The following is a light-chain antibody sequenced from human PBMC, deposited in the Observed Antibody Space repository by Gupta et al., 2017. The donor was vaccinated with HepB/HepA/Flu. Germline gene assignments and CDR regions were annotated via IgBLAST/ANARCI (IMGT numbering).Light chain of an antibody. CDR2: DVS. V-gene: IGLV2-14*03. CDR3: SSYTSSSTLL. J-gene: IGLJ2*01. Sequence: HSPLTQPPPVSGSPGQSITISCTGSSSDVGGYNYVSWYQQHAGKAPKLMIYDVSNRPSGVSNRFSGSKCGNTASLTISGLQAEDEADCYCSSYTSSSTLLFGGGTKLTVL. CDR1: SSDVGGYNY.